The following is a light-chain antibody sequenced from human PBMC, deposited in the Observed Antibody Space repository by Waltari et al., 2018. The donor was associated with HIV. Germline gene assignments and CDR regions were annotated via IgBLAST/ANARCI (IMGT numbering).Light chain of an antibody. CDR3: QSVDSSGTQAV. Sequence: SYELPQPPSVSVSPGQPARITCSGDALPKQYAYWYQEKPGQAPVLVIYKDSERPSGISERFSGSSSGTTVTLTISGVQAEDEADYYCQSVDSSGTQAVFGGGTKVTVL. V-gene: IGLV3-25*03. CDR1: ALPKQY. J-gene: IGLJ3*02. CDR2: KDS.